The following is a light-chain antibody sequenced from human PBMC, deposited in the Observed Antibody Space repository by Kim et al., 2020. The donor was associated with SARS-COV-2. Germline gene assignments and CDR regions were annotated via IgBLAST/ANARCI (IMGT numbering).Light chain of an antibody. CDR2: QAS. CDR1: KVGDKY. V-gene: IGLV3-1*01. J-gene: IGLJ2*01. CDR3: QAWDSSNVV. Sequence: SVSPGKSAGITCSGDKVGDKYACWYQQTPGQPPVLVIDQASKRPSGIPERFSGSNSGNTATLTISGTQAMDEAGYYCQAWDSSNVVFGGGTQLTVL.